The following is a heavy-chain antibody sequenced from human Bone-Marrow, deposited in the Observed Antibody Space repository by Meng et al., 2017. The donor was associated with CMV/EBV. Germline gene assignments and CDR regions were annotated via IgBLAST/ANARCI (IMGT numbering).Heavy chain of an antibody. D-gene: IGHD1-26*01. CDR1: GFTFSSYG. Sequence: GESLKISCAASGFTFSSYGMHWVRQAPGKGLEWVSYINTGTTKYYADSVKGRFTISRDNAKNSLYLRMTSLRAEDTALYYCARDYPGSEGDAFEFWGQGTMVTVSS. V-gene: IGHV3-48*04. J-gene: IGHJ3*01. CDR3: ARDYPGSEGDAFEF. CDR2: INTGTTK.